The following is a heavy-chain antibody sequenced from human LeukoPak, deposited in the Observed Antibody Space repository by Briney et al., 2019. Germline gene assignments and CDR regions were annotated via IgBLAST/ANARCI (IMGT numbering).Heavy chain of an antibody. J-gene: IGHJ4*02. V-gene: IGHV3-7*03. Sequence: GGSLRLSCAASGFTFSSYWMSWVRQAPGKGLEWVANINPDGTDKKYVDSVKGRFTISRDNTKNSLYVQMNSLRAEDTAVYYCARDLMGIAYRGAFYYWGQGTLVTVSS. CDR2: INPDGTDK. CDR3: ARDLMGIAYRGAFYY. D-gene: IGHD6-13*01. CDR1: GFTFSSYW.